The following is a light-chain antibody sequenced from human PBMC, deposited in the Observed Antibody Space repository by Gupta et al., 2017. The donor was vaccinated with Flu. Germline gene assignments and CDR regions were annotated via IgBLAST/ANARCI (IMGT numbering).Light chain of an antibody. CDR2: AAS. Sequence: ITCRASQSISSYLNWYQQKPGKAPKLLIYAASSLQSGVPSRFSGSGSGTDFTLTISSLQPEDFATYYCQQSYSTLYTFGQGTKLEIK. V-gene: IGKV1-39*01. CDR1: QSISSY. CDR3: QQSYSTLYT. J-gene: IGKJ2*01.